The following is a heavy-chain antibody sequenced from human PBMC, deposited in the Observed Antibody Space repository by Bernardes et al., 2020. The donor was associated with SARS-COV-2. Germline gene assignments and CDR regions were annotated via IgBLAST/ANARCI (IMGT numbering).Heavy chain of an antibody. J-gene: IGHJ4*02. CDR2: IYPGDSDT. V-gene: IGHV5-51*01. CDR3: ARQGPEDIVATIGRVFVDY. CDR1: GYSFTSYW. Sequence: GESLKISCKGSGYSFTSYWIGWVRQMPGKGLEWMGIIYPGDSDTRYSPSFQGQVTISADKSISTAYLQWSSLKASDTAMYYCARQGPEDIVATIGRVFVDYWGQGTLVTVSS. D-gene: IGHD5-12*01.